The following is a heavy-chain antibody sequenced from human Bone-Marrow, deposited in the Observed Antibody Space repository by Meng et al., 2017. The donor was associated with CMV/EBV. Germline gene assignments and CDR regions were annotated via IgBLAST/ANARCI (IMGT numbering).Heavy chain of an antibody. D-gene: IGHD2-15*01. CDR3: AKAGYCSGGSCYLPDDY. CDR2: IGTAGDT. V-gene: IGHV3-13*01. CDR1: GFTFSSYD. J-gene: IGHJ4*02. Sequence: GESLKISCAASGFTFSSYDMHWVRQATGKGLEWVSAIGTAGDTYYPGSVKGRFTISRENAKNSLYLQMNSLRAGDTAVYYCAKAGYCSGGSCYLPDDYWGQGTLVTVSS.